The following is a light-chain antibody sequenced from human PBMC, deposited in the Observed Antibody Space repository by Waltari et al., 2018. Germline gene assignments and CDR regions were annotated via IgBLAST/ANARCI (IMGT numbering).Light chain of an antibody. Sequence: QSVLTQAPSVSGAPGQRVTISCTGGDSSIASFGVNWYQHLPGMVPKLLIYEKTKRPSGVPDRFSGAESGTSASLAIEWLQPEDEGDYYCQSYDNSLRGSLLFCGGTKVTV. CDR3: QSYDNSLRGSLL. V-gene: IGLV1-40*01. CDR2: EKT. CDR1: DSSIASFG. J-gene: IGLJ3*02.